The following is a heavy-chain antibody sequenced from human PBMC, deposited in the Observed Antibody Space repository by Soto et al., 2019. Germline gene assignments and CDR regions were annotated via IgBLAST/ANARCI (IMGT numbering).Heavy chain of an antibody. Sequence: SETLSLTCTVSGGSISSYYWSWIRQPPGKGLEWIGYIYYSGSTNYNPSLKSRVTISVDTSKNQFSLKLSSVTAADTAVYYCARVSVAHSYANPLADWGQGTRVTVSS. V-gene: IGHV4-59*01. CDR3: ARVSVAHSYANPLAD. J-gene: IGHJ4*02. CDR1: GGSISSYY. D-gene: IGHD5-18*01. CDR2: IYYSGST.